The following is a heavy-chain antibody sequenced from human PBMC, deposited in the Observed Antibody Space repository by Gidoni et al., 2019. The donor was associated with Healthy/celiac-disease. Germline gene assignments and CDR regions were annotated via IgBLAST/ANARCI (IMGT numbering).Heavy chain of an antibody. CDR2: ISSSGSTI. CDR1: GGTFSSYE. Sequence: EVQLGESGGGLVQPGGSLGRAWAASGGTFSSYEMNWVRQAPGKGLEWVSYISSSGSTIYYADSVKGRFTLSIDNAKNSLYLQMTSLRAEDTAVYYCARDGEQWLVPDYWGQGTLVTVSS. CDR3: ARDGEQWLVPDY. J-gene: IGHJ4*02. D-gene: IGHD6-19*01. V-gene: IGHV3-48*03.